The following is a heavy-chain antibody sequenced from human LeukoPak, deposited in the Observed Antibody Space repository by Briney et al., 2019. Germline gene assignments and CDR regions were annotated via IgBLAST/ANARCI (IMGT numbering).Heavy chain of an antibody. CDR1: GDSVSSNITA. V-gene: IGHV6-1*01. CDR2: TYYRSKWYN. D-gene: IGHD6-19*01. Sequence: SQTLSLTFAISGDSVSSNITAWNWIRQPPSRGLEWLGRTYYRSKWYNDYAVSVKSRITINPDTSKNQFSLQLNSVTPEDTAVYYCARGWAFAYWGQGTLVTVSS. J-gene: IGHJ4*02. CDR3: ARGWAFAY.